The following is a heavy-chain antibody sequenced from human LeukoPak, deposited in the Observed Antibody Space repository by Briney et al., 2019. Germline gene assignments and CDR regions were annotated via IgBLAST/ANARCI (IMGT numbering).Heavy chain of an antibody. CDR3: ARVSRYSGSYPTDFDY. Sequence: PSETLSLTCAVYGGSFSGYYWSWIRQPPGKGLEWIGEINHSGSTNYNPSLKSRVTISVGTSKNQFSLKLSSVTAADTAVYYCARVSRYSGSYPTDFDYWGQGTLVTVSS. V-gene: IGHV4-34*01. J-gene: IGHJ4*02. CDR1: GGSFSGYY. D-gene: IGHD1-26*01. CDR2: INHSGST.